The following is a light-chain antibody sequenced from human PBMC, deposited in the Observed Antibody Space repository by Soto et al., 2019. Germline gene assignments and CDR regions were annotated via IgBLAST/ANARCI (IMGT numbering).Light chain of an antibody. CDR2: GAX. Sequence: MVWTQSPATLSLSPGERATRSXRASQSGSMNLSWYRQKAGKXTRLFXXGAXARATAIPARFSGSGSGKEFTLTIISLKSEDFEGYYCQQYNNWPPITFGQGTRLEI. J-gene: IGKJ5*01. V-gene: IGKV3-15*01. CDR3: QQYNNWPPIT. CDR1: QSGSMN.